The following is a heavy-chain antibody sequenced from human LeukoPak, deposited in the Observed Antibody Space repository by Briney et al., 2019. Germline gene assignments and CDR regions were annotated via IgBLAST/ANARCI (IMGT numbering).Heavy chain of an antibody. Sequence: EASVKVSCKASGYTFTTFPINWVRPAPGQGLEYMGWINTNTGNPTYVQGLTGRFVFSLDTSVSTVYLQISSLKAEDTAVYHCARGYDTTGYFVFWGQGTLVTVSS. CDR2: INTNTGNP. CDR3: ARGYDTTGYFVF. V-gene: IGHV7-4-1*02. CDR1: GYTFTTFP. D-gene: IGHD3-22*01. J-gene: IGHJ4*02.